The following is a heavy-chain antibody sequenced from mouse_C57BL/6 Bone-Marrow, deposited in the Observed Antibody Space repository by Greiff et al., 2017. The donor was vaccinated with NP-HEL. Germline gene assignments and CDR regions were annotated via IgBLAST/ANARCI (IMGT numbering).Heavy chain of an antibody. CDR2: IYPRSGNT. D-gene: IGHD1-1*01. CDR1: GYTFTSYG. CDR3: ARDGSSYLDY. J-gene: IGHJ2*01. V-gene: IGHV1-81*01. Sequence: QVHVKQSGAELARPGASVKLSCKASGYTFTSYGISWVKQRTGQGLEWIGEIYPRSGNTYYNEKFKGKATLTADKSSSTAYIELRSLTSEDSAVYFCARDGSSYLDYWGQGTTLTVSS.